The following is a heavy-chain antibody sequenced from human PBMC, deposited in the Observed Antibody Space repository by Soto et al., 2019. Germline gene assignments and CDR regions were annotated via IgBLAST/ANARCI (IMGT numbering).Heavy chain of an antibody. CDR3: ARGWLRLFYYGMDV. Sequence: LEILSLTCPLYWVSFRSYHWSWVLQPPGKGLEWIGEINHSGSTNYNPSLKSRVTISVDTSKNQFSLKLSSVIAADTAVYYCARGWLRLFYYGMDVWGQGTTVTVSS. CDR1: WVSFRSYH. CDR2: INHSGST. J-gene: IGHJ6*02. D-gene: IGHD5-12*01. V-gene: IGHV4-34*01.